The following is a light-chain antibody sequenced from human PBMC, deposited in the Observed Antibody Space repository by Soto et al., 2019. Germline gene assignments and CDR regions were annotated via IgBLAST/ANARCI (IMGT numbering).Light chain of an antibody. J-gene: IGKJ4*01. V-gene: IGKV3-11*01. CDR3: QQRSLWPLT. CDR1: QSVSNH. CDR2: DAS. Sequence: EVVLTQSPSTMSLSPGERATLSCRVPQSVSNHLAWYQHRPGQAPRLLIYDASNRATDIPARFSGSGSGTDFTLTISSLELEDSAVYYCQQRSLWPLTFGGGTKVEIK.